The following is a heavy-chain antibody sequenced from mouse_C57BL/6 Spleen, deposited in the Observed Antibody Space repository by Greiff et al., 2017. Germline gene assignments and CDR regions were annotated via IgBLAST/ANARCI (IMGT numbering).Heavy chain of an antibody. V-gene: IGHV14-2*01. J-gene: IGHJ4*01. CDR1: GFNIKDYY. CDR2: IDPEDGDT. CDR3: ARAVVAASAMDY. D-gene: IGHD1-1*01. Sequence: EVQLQQSGAELVKPGASVKLSCTASGFNIKDYYMHWVKQRTEQGLEWIGRIDPEDGDTKYAPKFQGKATITADTSSNTAYLQLSSLTSEDTAVYYCARAVVAASAMDYWGQGTSVTVSS.